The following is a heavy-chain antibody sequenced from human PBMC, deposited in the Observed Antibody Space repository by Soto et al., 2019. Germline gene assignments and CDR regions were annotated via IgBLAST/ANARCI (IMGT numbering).Heavy chain of an antibody. J-gene: IGHJ6*02. CDR3: ARVRHKAATFRDYYYGMDV. V-gene: IGHV4-34*01. CDR1: GGSSSDYY. CDR2: INHSGST. D-gene: IGHD2-15*01. Sequence: ESLSLTCAVYGGSSSDYYWSWISHPPGKGRGWIGEINHSGSTNYNPSLKSRFTISVDTSTNQFSLKLSSVTAADTSVYYCARVRHKAATFRDYYYGMDVWGQGTTVTVSS.